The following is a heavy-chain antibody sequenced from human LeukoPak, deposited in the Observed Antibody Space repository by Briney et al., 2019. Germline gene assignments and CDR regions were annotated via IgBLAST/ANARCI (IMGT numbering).Heavy chain of an antibody. J-gene: IGHJ4*02. Sequence: GGSLRLSCAASGFTFSSYSMNWVRQAPGKGLEWVSYISSSSSTIYYADSVKGRFTISRHNAKNSLYLQLNSLRAEDTAVYYCVRLYDDYTNGHFDSWGQGTLVTVSS. CDR3: VRLYDDYTNGHFDS. CDR1: GFTFSSYS. V-gene: IGHV3-48*04. CDR2: ISSSSSTI. D-gene: IGHD4-11*01.